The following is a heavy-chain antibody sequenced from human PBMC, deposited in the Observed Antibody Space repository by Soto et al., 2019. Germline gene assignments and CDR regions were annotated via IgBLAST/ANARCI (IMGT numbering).Heavy chain of an antibody. CDR2: INSSGST. D-gene: IGHD1-26*01. Sequence: PSETLCLTCAVYGWTFSGYYWSWIRQPPGKGLEWIGEINSSGSTNYNPSFKSRVTISVDTSKSQFSMTLSSVTAAVTAVYYCPRMSRIVRSYSPSPRKLRFNWFDPWGQGTLVTVSS. J-gene: IGHJ5*02. CDR3: PRMSRIVRSYSPSPRKLRFNWFDP. CDR1: GWTFSGYY. V-gene: IGHV4-34*01.